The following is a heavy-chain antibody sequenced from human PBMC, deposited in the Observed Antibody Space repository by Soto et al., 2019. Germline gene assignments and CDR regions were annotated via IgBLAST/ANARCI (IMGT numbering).Heavy chain of an antibody. D-gene: IGHD4-17*01. CDR1: GFTLSSYA. V-gene: IGHV3-23*01. Sequence: GGSLRLSCAASGFTLSSYAMSWVRQAPGKGLEWVSTISGSGGTTYYADSVKGRFTISRDNSKNTLYLQMNSLRAEDTAVYYCAKGPLYGDYVSGWGQGTLVTVSS. J-gene: IGHJ4*02. CDR2: ISGSGGTT. CDR3: AKGPLYGDYVSG.